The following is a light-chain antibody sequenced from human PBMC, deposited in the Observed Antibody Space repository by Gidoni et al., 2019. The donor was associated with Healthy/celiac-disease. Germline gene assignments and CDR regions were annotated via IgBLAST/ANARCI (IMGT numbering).Light chain of an antibody. Sequence: TLLWAPWGRATMSFRSSTSVRSNLAGYQQKPGQAPRLLIYGASTMATGIPARFSGSASLTEFTLTISRLQSADFAVYYCHQSNNWPLTFGPGTKVDIK. CDR2: GAS. V-gene: IGKV3-15*01. J-gene: IGKJ3*01. CDR1: TSVRSN. CDR3: HQSNNWPLT.